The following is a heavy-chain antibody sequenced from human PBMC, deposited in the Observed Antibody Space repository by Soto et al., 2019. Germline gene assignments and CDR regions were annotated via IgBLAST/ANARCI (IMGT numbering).Heavy chain of an antibody. J-gene: IGHJ6*02. V-gene: IGHV3-23*01. CDR2: ISGSGGST. CDR1: GFTFSSYA. Sequence: EVQLLESGGGLVQPGGSLRLSCAASGFTFSSYAMSWVRQAPGKGLEWVSAISGSGGSTYYADSVKGRFTISRDNSKNTLYPQMNSLRAEDTAVYYCAKGSRGGGYYYGMDVWGQGTTVTVSS. CDR3: AKGSRGGGYYYGMDV. D-gene: IGHD3-10*01.